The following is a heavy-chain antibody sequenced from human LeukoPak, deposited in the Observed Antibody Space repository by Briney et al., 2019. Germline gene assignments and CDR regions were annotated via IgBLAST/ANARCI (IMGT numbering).Heavy chain of an antibody. Sequence: ASVKVSCKASGYTFTSYYMHWVRQAPGQGLEWMGIINPSGGSTSYAQKFQGRVTMTRDMSTSTVYMELSSLRSEDTAVYYCARNRGRFVVVPAAMDYWGQGTLVTVSS. J-gene: IGHJ4*02. V-gene: IGHV1-46*01. CDR3: ARNRGRFVVVPAAMDY. CDR2: INPSGGST. CDR1: GYTFTSYY. D-gene: IGHD2-2*01.